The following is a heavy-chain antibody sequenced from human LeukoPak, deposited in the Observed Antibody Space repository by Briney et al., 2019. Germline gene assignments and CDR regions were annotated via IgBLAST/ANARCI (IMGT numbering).Heavy chain of an antibody. D-gene: IGHD5-12*01. V-gene: IGHV3-74*01. CDR2: INSDGSNT. Sequence: GGSLRLSCAASGFTFSNYWMHWVRQGPGKGLVWVSRINSDGSNTAYADSVKGRFTISRDNAKNTLSLQMNSLRAEDTAVYYCARGYAGGYFDLWGRGTLVTVSS. CDR3: ARGYAGGYFDL. CDR1: GFTFSNYW. J-gene: IGHJ2*01.